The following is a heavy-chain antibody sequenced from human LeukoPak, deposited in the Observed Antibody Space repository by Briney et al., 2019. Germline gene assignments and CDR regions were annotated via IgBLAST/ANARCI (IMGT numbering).Heavy chain of an antibody. J-gene: IGHJ4*02. CDR3: ARGPRRTFYYDSSGYCNY. CDR2: MNPNSGNT. Sequence: GASVKVSCKASGYTFTSYDINWVRQATGQGLEWMGWMNPNSGNTGYAQKFQGRVTMTWNTSISTAYMELSSLRSEDTAVYYCARGPRRTFYYDSSGYCNYWGQGTLVTVSS. CDR1: GYTFTSYD. V-gene: IGHV1-8*01. D-gene: IGHD3-22*01.